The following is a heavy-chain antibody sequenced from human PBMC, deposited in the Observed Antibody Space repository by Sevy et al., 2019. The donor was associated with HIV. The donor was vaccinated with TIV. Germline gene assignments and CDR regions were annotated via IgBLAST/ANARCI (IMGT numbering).Heavy chain of an antibody. Sequence: GGSLRLSCAASGFTFSSYWMTWVRQAPGKGLEWVANIKKDMSEKDYGDSVKGGFTISRDNARNSLYLQMNSLGAEDTAVYYCARDLLTAAGTWYYYGMDVWGQGTTVTVSS. CDR2: IKKDMSEK. J-gene: IGHJ6*02. CDR3: ARDLLTAAGTWYYYGMDV. CDR1: GFTFSSYW. D-gene: IGHD6-13*01. V-gene: IGHV3-7*01.